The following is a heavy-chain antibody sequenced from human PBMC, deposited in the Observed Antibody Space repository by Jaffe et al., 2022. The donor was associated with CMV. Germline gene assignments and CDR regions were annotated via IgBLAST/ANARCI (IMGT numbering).Heavy chain of an antibody. J-gene: IGHJ4*02. V-gene: IGHV4-39*01. CDR2: IYYSGST. CDR3: ARLEGYCSGGSCVYYFDY. CDR1: GGSISSSSYY. Sequence: QLQLQESGPGLVKPSETLSLTCTVSGGSISSSSYYWGWIRQPPGKGLEWIGSIYYSGSTYYNPSLKSRVTISVDTSKNQFSLKLSSVTAADTAVYYCARLEGYCSGGSCVYYFDYWGQGTLVTVSS. D-gene: IGHD2-15*01.